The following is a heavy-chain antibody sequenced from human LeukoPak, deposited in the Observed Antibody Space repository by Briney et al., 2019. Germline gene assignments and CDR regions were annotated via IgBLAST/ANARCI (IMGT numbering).Heavy chain of an antibody. D-gene: IGHD1-14*01. CDR1: GYTFTSYG. J-gene: IGHJ6*03. CDR3: ARDTGPRAYCYYYMDV. Sequence: ASVKVSCKASGYTFTSYGISWVRQAPGQGLEWMGWINPNSGGTNYAQKFQGRVTMTRDTSISTAYMELSRLRSDDTAVYYCARDTGPRAYCYYYMDVWGKGTTVTVSS. CDR2: INPNSGGT. V-gene: IGHV1-2*02.